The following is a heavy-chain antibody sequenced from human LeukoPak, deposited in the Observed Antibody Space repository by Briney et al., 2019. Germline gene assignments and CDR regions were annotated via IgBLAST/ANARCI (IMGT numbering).Heavy chain of an antibody. J-gene: IGHJ4*02. Sequence: PGGSLRLSCAASGFTFSSYAMSWVRQAPGKGLEWVSAISGSGGSTYYADSVKGRFTISRDNSKNTLYLQMNSLRAEDTAVYYCAKDLESGYYGPTSPGYFDYWGQGTLVTVSS. D-gene: IGHD3-10*01. CDR3: AKDLESGYYGPTSPGYFDY. CDR2: ISGSGGST. CDR1: GFTFSSYA. V-gene: IGHV3-23*01.